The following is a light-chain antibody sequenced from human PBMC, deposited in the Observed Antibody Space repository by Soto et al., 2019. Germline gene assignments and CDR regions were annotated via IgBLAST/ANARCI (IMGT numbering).Light chain of an antibody. J-gene: IGKJ1*01. V-gene: IGKV1-5*01. Sequence: DIQMTQSPSTLSASVGDRVTITCRASQSISSWLAWYQQKPGKAPKLLIYDASSLESGVPSRFSGSGSVTEFTPTISSLQPDDFATYYCQQYNIYWTFGQGTKVEIK. CDR2: DAS. CDR3: QQYNIYWT. CDR1: QSISSW.